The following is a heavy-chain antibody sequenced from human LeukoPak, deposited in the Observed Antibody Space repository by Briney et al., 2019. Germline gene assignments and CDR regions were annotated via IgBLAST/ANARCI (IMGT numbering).Heavy chain of an antibody. J-gene: IGHJ5*02. CDR1: GYTFTSYD. CDR2: MNPNSGNT. Sequence: ASAKVSCKASGYTFTSYDINWVRQATGQGLEWMGWMNPNSGNTGYAQKFQGRVTMTRNTSISTAYMELSSLRSEDTAVYYCARGSPIDFWSGYWYWFDPWGQGTLVTVSS. CDR3: ARGSPIDFWSGYWYWFDP. D-gene: IGHD3-3*01. V-gene: IGHV1-8*01.